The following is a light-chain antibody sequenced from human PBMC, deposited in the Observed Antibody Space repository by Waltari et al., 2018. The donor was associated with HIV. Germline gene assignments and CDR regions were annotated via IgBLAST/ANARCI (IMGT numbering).Light chain of an antibody. V-gene: IGKV3-15*01. CDR1: QIVSSN. CDR3: QHYNKWPWT. Sequence: EIVMTQSPATLSVSPGERATLSCRASQIVSSNLAWYQQKPGQAPRLLIYGASTRATGIPAMFSGSGSGTEFTLTISSLQSEDFAVYYCQHYNKWPWTFGQGTKVEIK. CDR2: GAS. J-gene: IGKJ1*01.